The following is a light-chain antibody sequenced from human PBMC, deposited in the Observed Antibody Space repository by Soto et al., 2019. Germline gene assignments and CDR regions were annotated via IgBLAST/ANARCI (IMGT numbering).Light chain of an antibody. Sequence: QSVLTQPPSASGTPGQRVTISCSGSSSNIGSYTVNWYQQLPGMAPKLLIYNNNQRPSGVPARFSGSKSGTSASLAISGLQSEDEADYHCATWDDSLTGVVFGTGTKLTVL. CDR2: NNN. J-gene: IGLJ1*01. CDR3: ATWDDSLTGVV. V-gene: IGLV1-44*01. CDR1: SSNIGSYT.